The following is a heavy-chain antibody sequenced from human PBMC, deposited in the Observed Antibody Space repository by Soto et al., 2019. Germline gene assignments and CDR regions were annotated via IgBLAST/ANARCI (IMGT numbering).Heavy chain of an antibody. V-gene: IGHV1-18*04. CDR3: ARAVYYYDSSGYYPRVHAFDI. CDR2: ISAYNGNT. CDR1: GYRFTGYG. Sequence: VKRSRKTAGYRFTGYGIGWGRQAPGQGLEWMGWISAYNGNTNYAQKLQGRVTMTTDTSTSTAYMELRSLRSDDTAVYYCARAVYYYDSSGYYPRVHAFDIWGQGTMVTVSS. D-gene: IGHD3-22*01. J-gene: IGHJ3*02.